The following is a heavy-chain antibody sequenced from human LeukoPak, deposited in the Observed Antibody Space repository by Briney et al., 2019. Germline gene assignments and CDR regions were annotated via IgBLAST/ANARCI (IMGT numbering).Heavy chain of an antibody. V-gene: IGHV3-7*04. J-gene: IGHJ5*02. Sequence: GGSLRLSCAASGFTFSSYWMSWVRQAPGTGLEWVANINQDGSEKYYLDSVKGRFTITRDNAKNSLYLQMNSLRAEDTAVYYCVRGYGSGNYFANWFDPWGQGTLVTVST. CDR1: GFTFSSYW. CDR3: VRGYGSGNYFANWFDP. D-gene: IGHD3-10*01. CDR2: INQDGSEK.